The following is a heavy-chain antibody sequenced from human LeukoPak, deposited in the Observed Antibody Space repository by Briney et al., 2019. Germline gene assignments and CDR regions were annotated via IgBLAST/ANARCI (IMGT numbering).Heavy chain of an antibody. V-gene: IGHV3-7*01. CDR3: ARALWFGETFPAY. J-gene: IGHJ4*02. Sequence: QSGGSLRLSCATSGFIFRRYWMSWVRQAPGKGLEWVASINQDQSAIFYVDSVKGRFTISRDNAKNSLYLQMNSLRAEDTAVYYCARALWFGETFPAYWGQGTLVTVSS. CDR2: INQDQSAI. CDR1: GFIFRRYW. D-gene: IGHD3-10*01.